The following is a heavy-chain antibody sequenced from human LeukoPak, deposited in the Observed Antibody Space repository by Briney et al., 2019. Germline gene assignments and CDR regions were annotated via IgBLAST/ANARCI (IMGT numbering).Heavy chain of an antibody. CDR3: AKRIQLWNFDY. J-gene: IGHJ4*02. V-gene: IGHV3-23*01. D-gene: IGHD5-18*01. Sequence: PGGSLRLSCAASGFTFSSYAMSWIRQAPGKGLEWVSAISGSGDSAYYADSVKGRFTISRDNSKNTLYLQMNSLRAEDTAVYYCAKRIQLWNFDYWGQGTLVTVSS. CDR2: ISGSGDSA. CDR1: GFTFSSYA.